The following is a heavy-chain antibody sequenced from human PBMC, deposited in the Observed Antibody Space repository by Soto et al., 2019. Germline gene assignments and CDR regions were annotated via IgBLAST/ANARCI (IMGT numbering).Heavy chain of an antibody. CDR2: INAGNGNT. J-gene: IGHJ6*02. D-gene: IGHD3-10*01. CDR3: ARDQDYYGSGSYYVFITPAGSRYGMDV. CDR1: GYTFTSYA. V-gene: IGHV1-3*01. Sequence: GPSVKVSCKASGYTFTSYARHWVRQAPGQRLEWMGWINAGNGNTKYSQKFQGRVTITGDTSASTAYMELSSLRSEDTAVYYCARDQDYYGSGSYYVFITPAGSRYGMDVWGQGTLVTV.